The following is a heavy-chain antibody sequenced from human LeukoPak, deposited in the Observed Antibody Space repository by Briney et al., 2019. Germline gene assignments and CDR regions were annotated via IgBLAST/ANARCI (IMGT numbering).Heavy chain of an antibody. J-gene: IGHJ4*02. D-gene: IGHD5-18*01. CDR3: AGGTVDTAMEPDY. Sequence: SETLSLTCSVSGVPISSRSYYWGWIRQPPGKGLEWIGSMYFSGTTYYNPSLKSRVTISVDTSKNQFSLKLSSVTAADTAVYYCAGGTVDTAMEPDYWGQGTLVTVSS. CDR1: GVPISSRSYY. V-gene: IGHV4-39*07. CDR2: MYFSGTT.